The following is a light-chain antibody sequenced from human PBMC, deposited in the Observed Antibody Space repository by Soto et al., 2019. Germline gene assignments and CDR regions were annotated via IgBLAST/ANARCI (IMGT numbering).Light chain of an antibody. CDR1: QGISSY. CDR3: QQYYSYPLT. CDR2: AAP. J-gene: IGKJ4*01. V-gene: IGKV1-8*01. Sequence: AIRMTQSPASVSASTGDRVTITCRASQGISSYLAWYQQKPGKAPKLLIYAAPTLQSGVPSRFSGSGSGTDFTLTISCLQSEDFATYYCQQYYSYPLTFGGGTKVDIK.